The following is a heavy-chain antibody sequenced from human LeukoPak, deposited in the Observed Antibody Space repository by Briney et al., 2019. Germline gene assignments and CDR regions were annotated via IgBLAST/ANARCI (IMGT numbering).Heavy chain of an antibody. CDR1: GFTFSRYG. D-gene: IGHD4-11*01. CDR2: IRYDGSNK. J-gene: IGHJ6*03. V-gene: IGHV3-30*02. CDR3: AKEVTVTPYYYYYMDV. Sequence: GGSLRLSCAASGFTFSRYGMHWVRQAPGKGLEWVAFIRYDGSNKYYADSVKGRFTISRDNSKNTLYLQMNSLRAEDTAVYYCAKEVTVTPYYYYYMDVWGKGTTVTVSS.